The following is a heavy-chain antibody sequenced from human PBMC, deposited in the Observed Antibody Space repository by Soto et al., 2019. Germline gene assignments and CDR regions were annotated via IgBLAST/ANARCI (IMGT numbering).Heavy chain of an antibody. CDR1: GYTLTELS. D-gene: IGHD3-9*01. V-gene: IGHV1-24*01. CDR3: ATVLRYFDWLSYPYNWFDP. CDR2: FDPEDGET. Sequence: ASVKVSCKVSGYTLTELSMHWLRQAPGKGLEWMGGFDPEDGETIYAQKFQGRVTMTEDTSTDTAYMELSSLRSEDTAVYYCATVLRYFDWLSYPYNWFDPWGQGTLVTVSS. J-gene: IGHJ5*02.